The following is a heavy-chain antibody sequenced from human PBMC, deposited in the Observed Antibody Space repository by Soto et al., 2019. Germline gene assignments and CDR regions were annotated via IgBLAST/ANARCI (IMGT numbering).Heavy chain of an antibody. CDR1: GYTFTSYD. Sequence: ASVKVSCKASGYTFTSYDINWVRQATGQGLEWMGWMNPNSGNTGYAQKFQGRVTMTRNTSISTAYMELSSLRSEDTAVYYCARAILAASYYYYYMDVWGKGTTVTVSS. CDR3: ARAILAASYYYYYMDV. V-gene: IGHV1-8*01. CDR2: MNPNSGNT. J-gene: IGHJ6*03. D-gene: IGHD2-15*01.